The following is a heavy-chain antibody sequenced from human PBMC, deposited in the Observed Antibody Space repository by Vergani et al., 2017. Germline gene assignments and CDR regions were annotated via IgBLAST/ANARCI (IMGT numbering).Heavy chain of an antibody. CDR3: AKIGASGSYQGAFDY. V-gene: IGHV3-13*01. CDR1: GFTFSSYD. D-gene: IGHD1-26*01. Sequence: EVQLVESGGGLVQPGGSLRLSCAASGFTFSSYDMHWVRQATGKGLEWVSAIGTAGDTYYPGSVKGRFTISRENAKNSLYLQMNSLRAEDTAVYYCAKIGASGSYQGAFDYWGQGTLVTVSS. J-gene: IGHJ4*02. CDR2: IGTAGDT.